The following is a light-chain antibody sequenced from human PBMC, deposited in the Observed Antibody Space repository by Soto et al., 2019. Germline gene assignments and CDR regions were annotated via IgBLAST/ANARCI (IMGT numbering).Light chain of an antibody. CDR2: DAS. CDR1: QSISSY. Sequence: EIVLTQSPDTLSLPPGEGAPLSCRASQSISSYLAWYQQKPGQAPRLLIYDASSRATGIPARFSGSGSGTDFTLTISSLEPEDFAVYYCQQLTDWPPQWTFGQGTKVDIK. J-gene: IGKJ1*01. CDR3: QQLTDWPPQWT. V-gene: IGKV3-11*01.